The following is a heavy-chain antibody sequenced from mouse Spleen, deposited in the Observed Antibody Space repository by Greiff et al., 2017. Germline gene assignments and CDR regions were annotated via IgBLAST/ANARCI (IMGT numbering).Heavy chain of an antibody. CDR2: IDPSDSYT. Sequence: QVHVKQPGAELVKPGASVKLSCKASGYTFTSYWMQWVKQRPGQGLEWIGEIDPSDSYTNYNQKFKGKATLTVDTSSSTAYMQLSSLTSEDSAVYYCARRLSTVVGLDYWGQGTTLTVSS. D-gene: IGHD1-1*01. CDR3: ARRLSTVVGLDY. V-gene: IGHV1-50*01. CDR1: GYTFTSYW. J-gene: IGHJ2*01.